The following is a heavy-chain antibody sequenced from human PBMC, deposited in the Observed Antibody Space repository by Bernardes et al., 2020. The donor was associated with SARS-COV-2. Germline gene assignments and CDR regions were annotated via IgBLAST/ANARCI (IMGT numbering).Heavy chain of an antibody. D-gene: IGHD5-12*01. Sequence: GGSLRLSCAASGFTVSHDFINWVRQAPGKGLEWVSGIYSGTDIKYADSVKGRFTISRDNSKNTVYLQMNSLRPEDTAVYYCARDLTIMGMDIWGHGTTVKVSS. CDR1: GFTVSHDF. J-gene: IGHJ6*02. V-gene: IGHV3-66*02. CDR2: IYSGTDI. CDR3: ARDLTIMGMDI.